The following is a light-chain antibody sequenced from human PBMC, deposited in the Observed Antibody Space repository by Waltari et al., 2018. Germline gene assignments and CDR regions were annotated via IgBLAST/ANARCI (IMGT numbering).Light chain of an antibody. V-gene: IGKV1-5*03. Sequence: DIQMTQSPSTLSASVGDRVTITCRASQSIGSSLAWYQQKPGKAPKVVIYEASSLESGVPLRFSGSGSGTEFTLTISSQQPDDFATYYCQQCNSYLLTFGGGTKVEIK. J-gene: IGKJ4*01. CDR2: EAS. CDR1: QSIGSS. CDR3: QQCNSYLLT.